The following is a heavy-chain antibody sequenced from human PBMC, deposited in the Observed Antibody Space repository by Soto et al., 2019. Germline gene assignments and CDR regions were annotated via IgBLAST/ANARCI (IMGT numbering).Heavy chain of an antibody. D-gene: IGHD6-19*01. Sequence: PSETLSLTCTVSGGSISGYYWSWIRQSPGKGLEWIGYVYHTGSTNYNPSLKTRVTISIDTSRNQFSLILYSVTAADTAVYYCAKDYNSTGWDAEFDYWGQGTLVTVSS. J-gene: IGHJ4*02. CDR1: GGSISGYY. CDR2: VYHTGST. V-gene: IGHV4-59*01. CDR3: AKDYNSTGWDAEFDY.